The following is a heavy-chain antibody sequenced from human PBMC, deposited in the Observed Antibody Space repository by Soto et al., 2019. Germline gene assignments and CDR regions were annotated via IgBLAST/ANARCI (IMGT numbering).Heavy chain of an antibody. J-gene: IGHJ3*02. V-gene: IGHV3-74*01. Sequence: EVQLLESGGGLVQPGGSLRLSCAASGFTFSSYAMSWVRQAPGKGLEWVSRINSDGSDRSYAALVEGRFTISRDNAKNMLYFQMNSLRAEDTAVYYCIRDYGEVGSTNAFDIWGQGTMVTVSS. D-gene: IGHD1-26*01. CDR3: IRDYGEVGSTNAFDI. CDR2: INSDGSDR. CDR1: GFTFSSYA.